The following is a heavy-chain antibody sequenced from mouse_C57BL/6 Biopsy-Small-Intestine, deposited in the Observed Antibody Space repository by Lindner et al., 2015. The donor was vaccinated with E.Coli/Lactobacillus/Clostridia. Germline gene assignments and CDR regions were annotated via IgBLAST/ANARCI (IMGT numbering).Heavy chain of an antibody. V-gene: IGHV1-85*01. J-gene: IGHJ2*01. Sequence: VQLQESGPELVKPGASVRLSCKASGYTFANYDINWVIQRPGQGLEWIGWVYPGDDSTKYNEKFKDKATLTVGTSSSTAYMELHSLTSEDSAVYFCARWGLNWHYFDYWGQGTTLTVSS. CDR3: ARWGLNWHYFDY. D-gene: IGHD4-1*02. CDR1: GYTFANYD. CDR2: VYPGDDST.